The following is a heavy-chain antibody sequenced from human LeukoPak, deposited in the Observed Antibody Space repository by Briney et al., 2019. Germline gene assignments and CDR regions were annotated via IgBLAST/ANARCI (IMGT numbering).Heavy chain of an antibody. D-gene: IGHD3-3*01. CDR1: GGTFSSYA. CDR2: IIPIFGTA. V-gene: IGHV1-69*06. J-gene: IGHJ4*02. Sequence: AASVKVSCKASGGTFSSYAISWVRQAPGQGLEWMGGIIPIFGTANYAQKFQGRVTITADKSTSTAYMELSSLRSEDTAVYYCARGLVDDFWSGYSRGTYYFDYWGQGTLVTVSS. CDR3: ARGLVDDFWSGYSRGTYYFDY.